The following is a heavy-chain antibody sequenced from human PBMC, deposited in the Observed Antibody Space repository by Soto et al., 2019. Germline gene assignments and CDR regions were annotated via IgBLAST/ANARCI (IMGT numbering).Heavy chain of an antibody. CDR1: GGTFSSYA. V-gene: IGHV1-69*06. Sequence: SVKVSCKASGGTFSSYAISWVRQAPGQGLEWMGGIIPIFGTANYAQKFQGRVTITADKSTGTDYMELSSLRSEDTAVYYCARSYCGGDCYSDRSNWFDPWGQGTLVTVS. CDR2: IIPIFGTA. CDR3: ARSYCGGDCYSDRSNWFDP. D-gene: IGHD2-21*02. J-gene: IGHJ5*02.